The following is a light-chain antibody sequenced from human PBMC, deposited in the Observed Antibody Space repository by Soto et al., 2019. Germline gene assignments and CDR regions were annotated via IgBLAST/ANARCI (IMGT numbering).Light chain of an antibody. Sequence: QSVLTQSPSASASLGASVKLTCTLSSGHSSYAIAWHQQQPEKGPRYLMKLNSDGSHSKGDAIPDRFSGSSSGAERYLTISSLQSEDEADYYCQTWGTGVVFGGGTKVTVL. V-gene: IGLV4-69*01. J-gene: IGLJ2*01. CDR3: QTWGTGVV. CDR1: SGHSSYA. CDR2: LNSDGSH.